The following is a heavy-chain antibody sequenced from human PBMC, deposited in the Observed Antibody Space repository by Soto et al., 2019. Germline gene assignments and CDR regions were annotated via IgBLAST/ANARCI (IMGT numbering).Heavy chain of an antibody. D-gene: IGHD6-6*01. J-gene: IGHJ6*02. V-gene: IGHV1-69*05. CDR2: IIPSFGTT. Sequence: SVKGSCKASGGTFRSYASNWVRQTTRQGLEWMGVIIPSFGTTNYAQKFQGRVTMTRDTSTSTVYMELSSLRSEDTAVYYCARDRGSSSLYYYYGMDVWGQGTTVTVSS. CDR1: GGTFRSYA. CDR3: ARDRGSSSLYYYYGMDV.